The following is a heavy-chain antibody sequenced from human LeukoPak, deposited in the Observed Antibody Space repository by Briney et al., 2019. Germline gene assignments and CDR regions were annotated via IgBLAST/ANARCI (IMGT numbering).Heavy chain of an antibody. Sequence: PGGSLRLSCAASGFTFSSYGMHWVRQAPGKGLEWVAVISYDGSNKYYADSVKGRFTISRDNSKNTLYLQMNSLRAEDTAVYYCAKAWALLNYWGQGTLVTVSS. CDR3: AKAWALLNY. J-gene: IGHJ4*02. CDR2: ISYDGSNK. V-gene: IGHV3-30*18. CDR1: GFTFSSYG. D-gene: IGHD3-10*01.